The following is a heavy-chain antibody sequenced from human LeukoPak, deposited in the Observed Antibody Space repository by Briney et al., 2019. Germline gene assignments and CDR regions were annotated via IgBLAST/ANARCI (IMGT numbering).Heavy chain of an antibody. Sequence: GGSLRLSCAASGFTFSSYTMNWVRQAPGKGLEWLSYIASSSTVYYADSVKGRFTISRDNSKNTLYLQMNSLRAEDTAVYYCARWRAGIAVAVNYWGQGTLVTVSS. D-gene: IGHD6-19*01. V-gene: IGHV3-48*01. CDR2: IASSSTV. CDR1: GFTFSSYT. J-gene: IGHJ4*02. CDR3: ARWRAGIAVAVNY.